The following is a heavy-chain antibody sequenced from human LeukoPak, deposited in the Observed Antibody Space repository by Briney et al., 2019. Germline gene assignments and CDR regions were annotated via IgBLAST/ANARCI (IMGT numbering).Heavy chain of an antibody. D-gene: IGHD6-6*01. V-gene: IGHV4-30-2*01. J-gene: IGHJ4*02. CDR2: IYHSGST. CDR3: AEKRKYSRKPDY. Sequence: SSQTLSLTCTVSGGSISSGGYYWSWIRQPPGKGLEWIGYIYHSGSTYYNPSLKSRVTISVDTSKNQFSLKLSSVTAADTAVYYCAEKRKYSRKPDYWGQGTLVTVSS. CDR1: GGSISSGGYY.